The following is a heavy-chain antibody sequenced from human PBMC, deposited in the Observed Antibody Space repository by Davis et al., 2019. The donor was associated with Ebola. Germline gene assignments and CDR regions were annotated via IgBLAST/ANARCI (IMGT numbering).Heavy chain of an antibody. J-gene: IGHJ4*02. Sequence: ASVKVSCKASGYVFNTYYMHWVRQAPGQGLEWMGIINPSGGATTYPQKFQGRVTMTRDTSTSTVYMELSRLRSDDTAVYYCARDPLRYFDFLPDFWGQGTLVTVSS. CDR2: INPSGGAT. CDR3: ARDPLRYFDFLPDF. V-gene: IGHV1-46*02. D-gene: IGHD3-9*01. CDR1: GYVFNTYY.